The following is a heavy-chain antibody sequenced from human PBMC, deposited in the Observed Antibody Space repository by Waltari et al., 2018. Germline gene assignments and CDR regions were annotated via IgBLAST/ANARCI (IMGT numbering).Heavy chain of an antibody. D-gene: IGHD6-13*01. Sequence: QFKLVQAGAEVKKPGSSVKVSCKASGGTLTSYGISWVRQGAGQGLGWMGGIIPELGITNYEQKSQCRVTITAETSTSTDYRELSSLNLEDTAVYLCATISSSWRYYYYHMDVWGEGTMVTVSS. CDR1: GGTLTSYG. V-gene: IGHV1-69*10. J-gene: IGHJ6*03. CDR2: IIPELGIT. CDR3: ATISSSWRYYYYHMDV.